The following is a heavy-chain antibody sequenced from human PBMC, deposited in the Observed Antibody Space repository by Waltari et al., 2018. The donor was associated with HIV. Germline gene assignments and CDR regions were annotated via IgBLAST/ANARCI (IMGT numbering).Heavy chain of an antibody. J-gene: IGHJ6*02. CDR2: MFYTGSS. D-gene: IGHD1-26*01. CDR3: ARDWDVTTACMDV. V-gene: IGHV4-39*07. CDR1: GASMRRHSSF. Sequence: QVKLQESGPGLVKPSETLSLPCVVSGASMRRHSSFWGWLRQAPGKGLEWIGSMFYTGSSYYNPSLKSRVNISIDTLNNQFSLKMTSVTAADTAVYYCARDWDVTTACMDVWGQGTTVTVSS.